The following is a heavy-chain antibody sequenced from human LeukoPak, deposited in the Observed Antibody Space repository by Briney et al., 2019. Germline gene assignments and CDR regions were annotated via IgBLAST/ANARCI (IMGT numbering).Heavy chain of an antibody. V-gene: IGHV3-33*01. CDR1: GFTFSSYG. CDR2: IWYDGSNK. J-gene: IGHJ4*02. Sequence: GGSLRLSCAASGFTFSSYGMHWVRQAPGKGLEWVAVIWYDGSNKYYADSVKGRFTISRDNSKNTLYLQMNSLGAGDTAVYYCARERYFDWLFDYWGQGTLVTVSS. CDR3: ARERYFDWLFDY. D-gene: IGHD3-9*01.